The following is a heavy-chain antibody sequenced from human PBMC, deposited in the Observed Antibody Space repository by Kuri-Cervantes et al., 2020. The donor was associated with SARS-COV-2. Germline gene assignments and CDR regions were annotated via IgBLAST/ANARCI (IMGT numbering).Heavy chain of an antibody. Sequence: KVSCKGSGFRFTTYWIGWVRQMPGKGLEWMAIIYPTDSDTRYSPSFQGQVTISADKSISTAYLQWSSLKASDGAMYYCARTRGSYYTDAFDLWGQGTMVTVSS. CDR3: ARTRGSYYTDAFDL. CDR2: IYPTDSDT. CDR1: GFRFTTYW. V-gene: IGHV5-51*01. J-gene: IGHJ3*01. D-gene: IGHD1-26*01.